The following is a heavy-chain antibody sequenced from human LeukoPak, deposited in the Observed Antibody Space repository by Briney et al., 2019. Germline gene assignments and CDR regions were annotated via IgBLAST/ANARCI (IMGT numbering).Heavy chain of an antibody. CDR2: IEFDGIKK. Sequence: GGSLRLSCAASGFIFSGFGMQWVRQGPGKGLDWVAFIEFDGIKKNYADSVKGRFTISRDNSKNTLYLQMNSLRAEDTAVYYCARESSGSRRVNNYYYMDVWGKGTTVTVSS. CDR1: GFIFSGFG. J-gene: IGHJ6*03. CDR3: ARESSGSRRVNNYYYMDV. D-gene: IGHD1-26*01. V-gene: IGHV3-30*02.